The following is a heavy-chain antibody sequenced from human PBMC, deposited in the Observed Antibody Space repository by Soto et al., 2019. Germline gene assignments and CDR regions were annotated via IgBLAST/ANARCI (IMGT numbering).Heavy chain of an antibody. CDR2: INHSGST. D-gene: IGHD2-8*02. Sequence: QVQLQQWGAGLLKPSETLSLTCAVYGGSFSGYYWTWIRQPPGPGLEWIGEINHSGSTNYNPSLKSRVTISVDTSKNQFSLKLTSVTAADTAVYYCARDKITGLFDYWVKGTLVTVSS. CDR1: GGSFSGYY. CDR3: ARDKITGLFDY. V-gene: IGHV4-34*01. J-gene: IGHJ4*02.